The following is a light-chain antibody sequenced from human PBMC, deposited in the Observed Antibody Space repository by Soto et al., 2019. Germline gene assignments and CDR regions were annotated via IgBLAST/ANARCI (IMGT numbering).Light chain of an antibody. V-gene: IGLV2-14*01. J-gene: IGLJ2*01. CDR2: EVN. CDR3: SSYTSSSTLVV. CDR1: SSDVGGYNY. Sequence: QSALTQPAFVSGSPGQSITISCTGTSSDVGGYNYVSWYQQHPGKAPKLMIYEVNNRPSGVSNRFSGSKSGNTASLTISGLQAEDEADYYCSSYTSSSTLVVFGGGTKVTVL.